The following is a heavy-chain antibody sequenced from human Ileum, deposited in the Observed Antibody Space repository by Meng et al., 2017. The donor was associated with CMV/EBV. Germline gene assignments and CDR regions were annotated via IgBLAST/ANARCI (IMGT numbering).Heavy chain of an antibody. CDR1: GYTFTDYY. CDR3: ARFLRGPLVGITNWFDP. V-gene: IGHV1-2*02. CDR2: INPKSGVT. D-gene: IGHD3-22*01. Sequence: SVKVSCMASGYTFTDYYIQWVHQAPGQGREWMGWINPKSGVTNFAQRVQDRVTMTRDTSINTAYLEVTRLRSDDTAVYYCARFLRGPLVGITNWFDPWGQGTRVTGSS. J-gene: IGHJ5*02.